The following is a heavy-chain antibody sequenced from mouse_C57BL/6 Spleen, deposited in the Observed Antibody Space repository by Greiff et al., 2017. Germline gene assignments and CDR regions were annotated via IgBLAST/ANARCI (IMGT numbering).Heavy chain of an antibody. Sequence: DVQLQESGPGLVKPSQSLSLTCSVTGYSITSGYYWNWIRQFPGNKLEWMGYISYDGSNNYNPSLKNRISITRDTSKNQFFLKLNSVTTEDTATYYCARSDPYAMDYWGQGTSVTVSS. D-gene: IGHD2-13*01. CDR3: ARSDPYAMDY. CDR1: GYSITSGYY. J-gene: IGHJ4*01. V-gene: IGHV3-6*01. CDR2: ISYDGSN.